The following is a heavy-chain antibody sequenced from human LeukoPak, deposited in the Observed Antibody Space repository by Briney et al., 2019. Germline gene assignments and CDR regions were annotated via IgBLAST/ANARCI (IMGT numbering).Heavy chain of an antibody. CDR3: AKDPIMVYAIASGDLYFDY. Sequence: GGSLRLSCAASGLTFSTYSINWVRQAPGKGLEWVSSISSSSSYIYYADSVKGRFTISRDNSKNTLYLQMNSLRAEDTAVYYCAKDPIMVYAIASGDLYFDYWGQGTLVTVSS. CDR1: GLTFSTYS. J-gene: IGHJ4*02. V-gene: IGHV3-21*01. D-gene: IGHD2-8*01. CDR2: ISSSSSYI.